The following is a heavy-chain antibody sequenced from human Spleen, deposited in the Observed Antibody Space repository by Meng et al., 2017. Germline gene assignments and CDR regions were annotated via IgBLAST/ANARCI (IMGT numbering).Heavy chain of an antibody. CDR3: ATSSTRYGMDV. D-gene: IGHD6-6*01. Sequence: GESLKISCAASGFAFSSFSMNWVRQAPGKGLEWVSSISSSSSYIYYADSLKGRFTISRDNAKNSLYLQMNSLRAEDTDVYYCATSSTRYGMDVWGQGTTVTVSS. J-gene: IGHJ6*02. CDR2: ISSSSSYI. CDR1: GFAFSSFS. V-gene: IGHV3-21*01.